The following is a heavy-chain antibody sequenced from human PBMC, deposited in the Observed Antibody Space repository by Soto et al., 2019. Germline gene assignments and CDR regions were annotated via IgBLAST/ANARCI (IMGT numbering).Heavy chain of an antibody. D-gene: IGHD6-13*01. V-gene: IGHV3-23*01. J-gene: IGHJ4*02. CDR2: ISGSGDST. CDR3: ANTGTTWYIY. Sequence: PGGSLRLSCAASGFTFSSYAMTWVRQAPGKGLEWVSTISGSGDSTYYTDSVKGRFTISRDNSKNTLYLRMNSLRAEDTAVYYCANTGTTWYIYWGQGTQVTVSS. CDR1: GFTFSSYA.